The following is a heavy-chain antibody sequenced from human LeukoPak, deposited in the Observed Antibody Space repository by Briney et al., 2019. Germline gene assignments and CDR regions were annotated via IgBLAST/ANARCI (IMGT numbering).Heavy chain of an antibody. V-gene: IGHV3-64*01. CDR3: ARGVVITTNHFDH. CDR2: ISRNGGST. J-gene: IGHJ4*02. Sequence: PGGSRRPSFAASGFTFSSYAMNWVRKAPGKGLKYVSAISRNGGSTYYANSVKARFTISRANSKTRLYLQMASWRVGDMPVYYFARGVVITTNHFDHWGQGTLVTVSS. D-gene: IGHD3-22*01. CDR1: GFTFSSYA.